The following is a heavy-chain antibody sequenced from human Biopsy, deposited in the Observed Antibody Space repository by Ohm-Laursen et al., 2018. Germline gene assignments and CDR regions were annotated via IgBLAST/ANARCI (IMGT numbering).Heavy chain of an antibody. CDR3: ASVVLGPTNDAFDL. V-gene: IGHV4-4*07. CDR2: TYPGGST. D-gene: IGHD3-22*01. J-gene: IGHJ3*01. Sequence: SETLSLTCNVSGGDINNYYWSWIRQPAGKGLEWIGRTYPGGSTNYNPSLKSRVTMSVDTSKKQLSLRLRSVTAADTAMYYCASVVLGPTNDAFDLWGQGTMVGVSS. CDR1: GGDINNYY.